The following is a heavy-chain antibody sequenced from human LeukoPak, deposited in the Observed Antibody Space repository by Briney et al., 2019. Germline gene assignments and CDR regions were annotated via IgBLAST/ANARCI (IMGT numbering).Heavy chain of an antibody. V-gene: IGHV4-59*01. D-gene: IGHD3-22*01. CDR2: IFYSGTT. CDR1: GGSISSYY. CDR3: ARGGWNKFDY. J-gene: IGHJ4*02. Sequence: SETLSLTCTVSGGSISSYYRSWIRQPPGKGLEWIGFIFYSGTTNYNPSLKSRVTISVDTSKNQFSLKLSSVTAADTAVYYCARGGWNKFDYWGQGTLVTVPS.